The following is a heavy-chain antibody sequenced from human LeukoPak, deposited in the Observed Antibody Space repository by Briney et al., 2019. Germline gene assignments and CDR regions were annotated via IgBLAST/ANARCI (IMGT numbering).Heavy chain of an antibody. CDR1: GGTFSSYA. J-gene: IGHJ6*02. D-gene: IGHD2-15*01. CDR3: ARVPDGTNCSGGSCYFAHYYYYGMDV. Sequence: SVSLSCKASGGTFSSYAISWVRQAPGQGLEWMGGIIPIFGTANYAQKFQGRVTITADESTSTAYMELSSLRSEDTAVYYCARVPDGTNCSGGSCYFAHYYYYGMDVWGQGTTVTVSS. CDR2: IIPIFGTA. V-gene: IGHV1-69*13.